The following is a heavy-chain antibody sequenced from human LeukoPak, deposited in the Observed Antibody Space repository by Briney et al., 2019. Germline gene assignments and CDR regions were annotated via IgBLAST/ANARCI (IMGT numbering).Heavy chain of an antibody. Sequence: PSETLSLTCTVSGGYISTSNYYWGWIRQSPGKGLEWIGNIYYSGSTYYNPSLKSRVSLSIDTSMNQFSLKVNSLTVADTAVYYCARDEDWSGYYGAFDIWGQGTMVTVSS. J-gene: IGHJ3*02. CDR3: ARDEDWSGYYGAFDI. CDR2: IYYSGST. CDR1: GGYISTSNYY. V-gene: IGHV4-39*02. D-gene: IGHD3-3*01.